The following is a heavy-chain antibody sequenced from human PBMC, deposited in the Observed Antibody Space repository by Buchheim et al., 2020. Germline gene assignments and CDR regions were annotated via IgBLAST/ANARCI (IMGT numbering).Heavy chain of an antibody. V-gene: IGHV3-33*01. D-gene: IGHD3-10*01. Sequence: QVQLVESGGGVVQPGRSLRLSCAASGFTFSSYGMHWVRQAPGKGLEWVAVIWYDGSNKYYADSVKGRFTISGDNSKNTLYLQMNSLRAEDTAVYYCARDRAGSGSYYPHYWGQGTL. CDR3: ARDRAGSGSYYPHY. J-gene: IGHJ4*02. CDR2: IWYDGSNK. CDR1: GFTFSSYG.